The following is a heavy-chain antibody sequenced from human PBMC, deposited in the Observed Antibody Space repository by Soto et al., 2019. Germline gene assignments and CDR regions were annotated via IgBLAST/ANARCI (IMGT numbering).Heavy chain of an antibody. D-gene: IGHD3-10*01. CDR3: ARVTGSSWVDY. Sequence: SQTLSLTRAISGDSVSSNSVAWNWIRQSPSRGLEWLGRTYYRSKWYIDYAESVKSRLTINPDTSKNQFSLQLNSVIPEDTAVYYCARVTGSSWVDYWGQGTLVTVSS. CDR2: TYYRSKWYI. J-gene: IGHJ4*02. CDR1: GDSVSSNSVA. V-gene: IGHV6-1*01.